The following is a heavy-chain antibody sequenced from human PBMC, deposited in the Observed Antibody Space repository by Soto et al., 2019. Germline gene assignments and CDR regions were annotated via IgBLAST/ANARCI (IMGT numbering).Heavy chain of an antibody. J-gene: IGHJ4*02. CDR1: GGSISSSSY. CDR2: IPYTGST. Sequence: SETLSLTCTVSGGSISSSSYWGWIRQPPGKGLEWIGSIPYTGSTYYNPSLKSRVTVSVDTSKNQFSLKLSSVTAADTAVYYCVRTSITSQYGAGYFEYWGQGTLVTVSS. V-gene: IGHV4-39*01. D-gene: IGHD2-2*01. CDR3: VRTSITSQYGAGYFEY.